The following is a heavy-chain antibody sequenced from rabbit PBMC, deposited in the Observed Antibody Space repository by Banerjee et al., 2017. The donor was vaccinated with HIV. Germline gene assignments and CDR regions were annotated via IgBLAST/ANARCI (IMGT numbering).Heavy chain of an antibody. J-gene: IGHJ4*01. D-gene: IGHD4-1*01. V-gene: IGHV1S40*01. Sequence: QSLEESGGDLVKPEGSLTLTCTASGFSLSSYAMSWVRQAPGKGLEWIACIDAGSSGSAYYASWAKGRFTISKTSSTTVTLQMTSLTAADTATYFCARDLAGVIGWNFGLWGPGTLVTVS. CDR2: IDAGSSGSA. CDR3: ARDLAGVIGWNFGL. CDR1: GFSLSSYA.